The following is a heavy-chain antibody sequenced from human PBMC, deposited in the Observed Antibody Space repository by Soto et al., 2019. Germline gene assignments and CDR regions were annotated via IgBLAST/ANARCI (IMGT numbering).Heavy chain of an antibody. V-gene: IGHV4-59*08. Sequence: SETLSLTCTVSGGSISSYYWSWIRQPPGKGLEWIGYIYYSGSTNYNPSLKSRVTISVDTSKNQFSLKLSSVTAADTAVYYCARQGIDYDILTGLQKYYFDYPGQRTLVTVSA. CDR1: GGSISSYY. J-gene: IGHJ4*02. CDR3: ARQGIDYDILTGLQKYYFDY. CDR2: IYYSGST. D-gene: IGHD3-9*01.